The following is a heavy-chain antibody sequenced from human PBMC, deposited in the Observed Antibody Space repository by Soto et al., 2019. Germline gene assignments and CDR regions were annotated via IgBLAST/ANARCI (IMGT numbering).Heavy chain of an antibody. D-gene: IGHD3-10*01. Sequence: SETLSLTCAVYGGSFSGYFWSWIRQPPGKGLEWIGEINHSGRTNCDPSLKSRVTISVDTSKNQFSLELNSVTAAETAMYYCARKKWFGSQDAFDIWGQGTMVNVSS. V-gene: IGHV4-34*01. CDR3: ARKKWFGSQDAFDI. CDR2: INHSGRT. J-gene: IGHJ3*02. CDR1: GGSFSGYF.